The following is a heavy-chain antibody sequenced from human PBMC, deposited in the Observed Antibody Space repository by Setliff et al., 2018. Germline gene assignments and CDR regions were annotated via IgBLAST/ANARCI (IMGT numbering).Heavy chain of an antibody. D-gene: IGHD1-20*01. CDR3: ARGRNIKLRLLDS. CDR1: GGTFSYYY. J-gene: IGHJ4*02. CDR2: INHSGST. Sequence: SETLSLTCAASGGTFSYYYWTWIRQPPGKGLEWIGEINHSGSTSYNPSLESRVTISIDTSKNQFSLNLRYVTAADTGLYYCARGRNIKLRLLDSWGQGKLVTAPQ. V-gene: IGHV4-34*01.